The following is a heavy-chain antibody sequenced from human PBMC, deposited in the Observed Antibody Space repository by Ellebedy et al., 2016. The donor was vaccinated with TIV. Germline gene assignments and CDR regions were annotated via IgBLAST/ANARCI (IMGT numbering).Heavy chain of an antibody. V-gene: IGHV3-21*04. Sequence: GESLKISXAASGFTFSSYSMNWVRQAPGKGLEWVSSISSSSSYIYYADSVKGRFTISRDNAKNSLYLQMNSLRAEDTALYYCAKDRDDSSGYFSQFDYWGQGTLVTVSS. CDR3: AKDRDDSSGYFSQFDY. J-gene: IGHJ4*02. CDR1: GFTFSSYS. CDR2: ISSSSSYI. D-gene: IGHD3-22*01.